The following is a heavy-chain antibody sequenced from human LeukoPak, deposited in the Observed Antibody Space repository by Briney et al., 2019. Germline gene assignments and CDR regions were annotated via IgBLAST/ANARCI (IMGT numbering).Heavy chain of an antibody. CDR3: ARAPLSGWYRGGSDY. J-gene: IGHJ4*02. CDR1: GFTFDDYA. D-gene: IGHD6-19*01. Sequence: GRSLRLSCAASGFTFDDYAMHWVRQAPGKGLEWVSGISWNSGSIGYADSVKGRFTISRDNAKNSLYLQMNSLRVEDTAVYYCARAPLSGWYRGGSDYWGQGTLVTVSS. V-gene: IGHV3-9*01. CDR2: ISWNSGSI.